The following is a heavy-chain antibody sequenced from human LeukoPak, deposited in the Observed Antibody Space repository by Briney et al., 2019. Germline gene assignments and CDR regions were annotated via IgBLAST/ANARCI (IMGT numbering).Heavy chain of an antibody. CDR1: GFTVSSNY. CDR3: ARGKGELYHYYGMDV. Sequence: GGTLRLSCAASGFTVSSNYMSWVRQAPGKGLEWVSVIYSGGSTYYADSVKGRFTISRDNSKNTLYLQMNSLRAEDTAVYYCARGKGELYHYYGMDVWGQGTTVTVSS. D-gene: IGHD3-16*01. CDR2: IYSGGST. J-gene: IGHJ6*02. V-gene: IGHV3-66*01.